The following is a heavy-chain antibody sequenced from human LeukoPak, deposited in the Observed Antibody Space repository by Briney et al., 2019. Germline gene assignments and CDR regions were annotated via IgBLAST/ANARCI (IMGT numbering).Heavy chain of an antibody. Sequence: ASVKVSCKASGGTFSNYAITWVRQAPGQGLEWMGGIIPIFGTANYAQKFRGRVMITADESTSTAYMELSSLRSEDTAVYYCARGVTYYDFWSGYYYMDVWGKGTTVTVSS. CDR1: GGTFSNYA. D-gene: IGHD3-3*01. J-gene: IGHJ6*03. V-gene: IGHV1-69*01. CDR3: ARGVTYYDFWSGYYYMDV. CDR2: IIPIFGTA.